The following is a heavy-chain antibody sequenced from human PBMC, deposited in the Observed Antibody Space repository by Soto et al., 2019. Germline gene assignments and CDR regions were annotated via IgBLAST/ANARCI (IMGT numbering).Heavy chain of an antibody. CDR1: GYSFTIYW. Sequence: PGESLKISCKGSGYSFTIYWIGWVRQMPGKGLEWMGIIYPGDSDTRYSPSFQGQVTISADKSISTAYLQWSSLKASDTAMYYCARHVPYXSSWPKTSLYYYYGMDVWGQGTTVTVSS. D-gene: IGHD6-13*01. J-gene: IGHJ6*02. CDR2: IYPGDSDT. V-gene: IGHV5-51*01. CDR3: ARHVPYXSSWPKTSLYYYYGMDV.